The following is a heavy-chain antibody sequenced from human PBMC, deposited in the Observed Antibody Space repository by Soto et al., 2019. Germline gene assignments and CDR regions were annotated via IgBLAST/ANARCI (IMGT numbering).Heavy chain of an antibody. CDR3: ARDLLGTGRAYGMDA. Sequence: QVQLVESGGGVVQPGRSLRLSCAASGFTFSSYGMHWVRQAPGKGLEWVAVISYDGSNKYYADSVKGRFTISRDNSKNASYLQINGLRAEDTAAYYCARDLLGTGRAYGMDAWGQGTTVTVAS. V-gene: IGHV3-30*03. D-gene: IGHD7-27*01. CDR1: GFTFSSYG. J-gene: IGHJ6*01. CDR2: ISYDGSNK.